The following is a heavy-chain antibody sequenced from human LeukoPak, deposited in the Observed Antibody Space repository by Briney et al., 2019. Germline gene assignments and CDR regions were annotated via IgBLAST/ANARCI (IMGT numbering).Heavy chain of an antibody. V-gene: IGHV4-34*01. CDR2: INHSGST. D-gene: IGHD1-26*01. Sequence: SETLSLTCAVYGGSFSGYYWSWIRQPPGKGLEWIGEINHSGSTNYNPSLKSRVTISVDTSKNQFSLKLSSVTAADTAVYYCARRNFKWELLRATNYFDYWGQGTLVTVSS. CDR3: ARRNFKWELLRATNYFDY. J-gene: IGHJ4*02. CDR1: GGSFSGYY.